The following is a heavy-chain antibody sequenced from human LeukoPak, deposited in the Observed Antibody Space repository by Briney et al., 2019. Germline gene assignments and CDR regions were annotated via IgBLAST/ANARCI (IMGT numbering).Heavy chain of an antibody. Sequence: GGSLRLSCAASGLSFSSFAMSWVRQGPARGLEWVSSIRGNGETFYGDSVKGRFTLSSDSSRNTVYFQLNNLRVEDTAIYYFAKASWVSSTDAVRWGQGTLVTVSS. V-gene: IGHV3-23*01. CDR1: GLSFSSFA. J-gene: IGHJ4*02. CDR2: IRGNGET. D-gene: IGHD3-16*01. CDR3: AKASWVSSTDAVR.